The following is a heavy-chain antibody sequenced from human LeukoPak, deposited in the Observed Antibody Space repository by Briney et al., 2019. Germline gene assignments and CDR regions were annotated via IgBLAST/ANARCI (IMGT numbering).Heavy chain of an antibody. CDR3: ARHLYTFGGVIDT. CDR1: GGSISNSTYY. CDR2: VYDSASA. D-gene: IGHD3-16*02. J-gene: IGHJ5*02. V-gene: IGHV4-39*01. Sequence: SETLSLTCGVSGGSISNSTYYWSLIRPPPGKGLEWIVSVYDSASANYNPSLKIRVTISVDPSNNHFSVKLNSVTAADTDVYCCARHLYTFGGVIDTWGQGTLVTVSS.